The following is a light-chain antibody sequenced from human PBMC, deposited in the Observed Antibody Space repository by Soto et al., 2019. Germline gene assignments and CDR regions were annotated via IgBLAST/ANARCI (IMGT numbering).Light chain of an antibody. CDR1: QSVSSY. V-gene: IGKV3-11*01. CDR3: QQRSNWPRGVT. CDR2: DAS. Sequence: EIVLTQSPATLSLSPGERATLSCRASQSVSSYLAWYQQKPGQAPRLLIYDASNRATGIPARFSDSGSGTDFTLTISSLEPEDFAVYYCQQRSNWPRGVTFGPGTKVDIK. J-gene: IGKJ3*01.